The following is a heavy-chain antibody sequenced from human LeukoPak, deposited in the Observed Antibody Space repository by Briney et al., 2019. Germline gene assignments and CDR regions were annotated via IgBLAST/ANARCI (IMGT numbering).Heavy chain of an antibody. CDR2: ISYDGSNK. Sequence: PSGGSLRLSCAASGFTFSSYAMHWVRQAPGKGLEWVAVISYDGSNKYYADSVKGRFTISRDNSKNTLYLQMNSLRAEDTAVYFCASSSRFYSSGPFDDWGQGTLVTVPS. CDR3: ASSSRFYSSGPFDD. CDR1: GFTFSSYA. V-gene: IGHV3-30-3*01. D-gene: IGHD6-19*01. J-gene: IGHJ4*02.